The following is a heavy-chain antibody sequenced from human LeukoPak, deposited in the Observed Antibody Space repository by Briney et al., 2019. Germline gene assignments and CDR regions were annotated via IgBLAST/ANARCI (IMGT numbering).Heavy chain of an antibody. CDR3: VKDYGWNAIVRATAGFDF. CDR1: GFAFSSSG. CDR2: IWYDGSNE. Sequence: PGESLKISCATSGFAFSSSGMHWVRQAPGKGLEWVAVIWYDGSNEYYADSVKGRFTISRDNSKNTLYLQMNSLRAEDTAVYYCVKDYGWNAIVRATAGFDFWGQGTLVTVSS. J-gene: IGHJ4*02. V-gene: IGHV3-30*02. D-gene: IGHD1-26*01.